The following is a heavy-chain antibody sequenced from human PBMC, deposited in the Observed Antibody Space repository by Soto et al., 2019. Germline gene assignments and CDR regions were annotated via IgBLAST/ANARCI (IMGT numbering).Heavy chain of an antibody. J-gene: IGHJ4*02. Sequence: QLQLQESGPGLVKPSETLSLTCTVSGGSISSSSYYWGWIRQPPGKGLEWIGSIYYSGSTYYNPSLKSRVTISVDTSKNQFSPKLSSVTAADTAVYYCASTAAPITGTLDYWGQGTLVTVSS. CDR1: GGSISSSSYY. D-gene: IGHD1-20*01. V-gene: IGHV4-39*01. CDR3: ASTAAPITGTLDY. CDR2: IYYSGST.